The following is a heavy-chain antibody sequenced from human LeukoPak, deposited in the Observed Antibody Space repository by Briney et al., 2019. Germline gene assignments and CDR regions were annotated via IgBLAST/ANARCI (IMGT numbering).Heavy chain of an antibody. J-gene: IGHJ4*02. V-gene: IGHV1-18*01. D-gene: IGHD4-17*01. Sequence: GASVKVSCKASGYTFSSYAISWVRQAPGQGLEWMGWISGYSGNTNYAQKLQGRVTMTTDTSTTTAYMELRSLRSDDTAVYYCARESPTGFDYWGQGTLVTVSS. CDR3: ARESPTGFDY. CDR1: GYTFSSYA. CDR2: ISGYSGNT.